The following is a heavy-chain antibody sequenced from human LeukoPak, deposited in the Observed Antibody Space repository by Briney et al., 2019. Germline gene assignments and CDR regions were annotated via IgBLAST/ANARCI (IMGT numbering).Heavy chain of an antibody. J-gene: IGHJ6*02. Sequence: GESLQISCKGSGYSFTTYWIGWVRQMPVKGLEWMGIIYPGDSDTRYSPSFQGQVTISADKSISTAYLQWSSLKASDTAMYYCARQRYCSGSCRGMDVWGQGTTVTVSS. CDR3: ARQRYCSGSCRGMDV. D-gene: IGHD2-15*01. V-gene: IGHV5-51*01. CDR2: IYPGDSDT. CDR1: GYSFTTYW.